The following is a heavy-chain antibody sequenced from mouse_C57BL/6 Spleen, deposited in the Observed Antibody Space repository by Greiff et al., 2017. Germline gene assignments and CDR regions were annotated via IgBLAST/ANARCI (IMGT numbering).Heavy chain of an antibody. CDR3: TRSKDYADYAMDY. CDR2: IDPETGGT. CDR1: GYTFTDYE. J-gene: IGHJ4*01. V-gene: IGHV1-15*01. D-gene: IGHD2-4*01. Sequence: LVESGAELVRPGASVTLSCKASGYTFTDYEMHWVKQTPVHGLEWIGAIDPETGGTAYNQKFKGKAILTADKSSSTAYMELRSLTSEDSAVYYCTRSKDYADYAMDYWGQGTSVTVSS.